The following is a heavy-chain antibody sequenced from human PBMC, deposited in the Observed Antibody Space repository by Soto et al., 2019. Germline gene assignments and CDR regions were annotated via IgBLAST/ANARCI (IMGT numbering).Heavy chain of an antibody. CDR3: ARVSSIAVPKFYYYYGMDV. J-gene: IGHJ6*02. Sequence: QVQLQESGPGLVKPSQTLSLTCTVSGDSINSGGYYWSWIRQLPGKGLEWIGHIYYSGTTSYNPSLKSRVTISVDTSKHQFSLKLSSVTAADTAVYYCARVSSIAVPKFYYYYGMDVWGQGTTVTVSS. CDR2: IYYSGTT. CDR1: GDSINSGGYY. V-gene: IGHV4-31*03. D-gene: IGHD6-19*01.